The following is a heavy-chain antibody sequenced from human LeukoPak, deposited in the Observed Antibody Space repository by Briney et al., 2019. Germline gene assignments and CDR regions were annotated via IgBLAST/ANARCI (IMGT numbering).Heavy chain of an antibody. D-gene: IGHD3-10*01. Sequence: SETLSLTCTVSGASISSSSYYWGWIRQPPGKGLEWIGCISYSGSTYYNPSLKSRVTISIDTSKNHFSLKLISVTAADTAVYYCARPIRYYYGSGSLGSKNADDAFDIWGQGTMVTVSS. V-gene: IGHV4-39*07. CDR1: GASISSSSYY. CDR2: ISYSGST. CDR3: ARPIRYYYGSGSLGSKNADDAFDI. J-gene: IGHJ3*02.